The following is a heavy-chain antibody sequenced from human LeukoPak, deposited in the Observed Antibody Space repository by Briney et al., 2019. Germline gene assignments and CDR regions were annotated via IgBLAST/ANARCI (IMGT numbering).Heavy chain of an antibody. CDR1: GFTFSNYA. J-gene: IGHJ4*02. D-gene: IGHD3-16*02. CDR2: ISGSGGST. V-gene: IGHV3-20*04. Sequence: GGTLRLSCAASGFTFSNYAMSWVRQAPGKGLEWVSVISGSGGSTGYADSVKGRFTISRDNAKNSLYLQMNSLRAEDTALYYCARDTFGGVIVNFDYWGQGTLVTVSS. CDR3: ARDTFGGVIVNFDY.